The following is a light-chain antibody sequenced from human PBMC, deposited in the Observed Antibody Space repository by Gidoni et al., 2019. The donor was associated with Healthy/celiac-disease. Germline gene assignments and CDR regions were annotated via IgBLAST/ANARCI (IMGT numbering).Light chain of an antibody. V-gene: IGKV1-39*01. CDR2: AAS. J-gene: IGKJ2*01. CDR1: QSISSY. CDR3: QQSYSTLYT. Sequence: DIQRTQSPSSLSASVGDRVTITCRASQSISSYLNWYQQKPGKAPKLLISAASSLQSGVPSRFSGRGSGTDFTLTISSLQPEDFATYYCQQSYSTLYTFGQGTKLEIK.